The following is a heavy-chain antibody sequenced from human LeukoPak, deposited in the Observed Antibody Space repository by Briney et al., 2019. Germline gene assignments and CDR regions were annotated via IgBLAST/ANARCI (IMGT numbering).Heavy chain of an antibody. CDR1: GDSVSSNTVA. CDR2: TYYRSKWYN. D-gene: IGHD6-19*01. CDR3: ARENSRGRFDY. J-gene: IGHJ4*02. Sequence: PSQTLSLTCGISGDSVSSNTVAWNWIRQSPSRGLEWLGRTYYRSKWYNNYAVSVKSRITINSDSSKNQVSLQLNSVTPEDTAMYYCARENSRGRFDYWGQGTLITVSS. V-gene: IGHV6-1*01.